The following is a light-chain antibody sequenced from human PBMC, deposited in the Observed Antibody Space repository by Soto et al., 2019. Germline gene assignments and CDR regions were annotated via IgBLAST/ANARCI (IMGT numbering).Light chain of an antibody. J-gene: IGLJ3*02. Sequence: QSVLTQSSSASASLGSSVKLTCTLSSGHSSYIIAWHQQQPGKAPRYLMKLEGSGSYNKGSGVPDRFSGSSSGADRYLTISGLQFEDEADYYCETWDSNTHTVFGGGTKVTVL. CDR3: ETWDSNTHTV. CDR2: LEGSGSY. CDR1: SGHSSYI. V-gene: IGLV4-60*02.